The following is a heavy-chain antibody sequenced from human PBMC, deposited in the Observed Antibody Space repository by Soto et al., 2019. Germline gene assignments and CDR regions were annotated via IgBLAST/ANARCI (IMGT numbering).Heavy chain of an antibody. D-gene: IGHD2-15*01. CDR3: ARAPGLGLAHIAY. Sequence: QVQLQESGPGLVKPSETLSVTCTVSGGSVTGFYWSWIRQPPGKGLEWIGYIFHSGSSNYNPSLKSRVTISVDTSKSQSSLRLTSVTAADTAVYYCARAPGLGLAHIAYWGQGTLVTVSS. J-gene: IGHJ4*02. CDR1: GGSVTGFY. V-gene: IGHV4-59*02. CDR2: IFHSGSS.